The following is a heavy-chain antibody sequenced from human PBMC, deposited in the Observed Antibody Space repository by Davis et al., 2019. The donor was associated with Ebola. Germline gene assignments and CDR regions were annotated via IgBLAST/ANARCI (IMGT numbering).Heavy chain of an antibody. V-gene: IGHV3-15*01. CDR2: IKTKVDGGTT. D-gene: IGHD1-7*01. J-gene: IGHJ4*02. Sequence: GESLKISCAAFGFTFRNGWMRWVRQAPGKGLECVGHIKTKVDGGTTDYAAPVKGRFTISRDDSKNTLYLQMSSLRTEDTAVYYCATDPLGTGTIHWGQGSMVTVSS. CDR3: ATDPLGTGTIH. CDR1: GFTFRNGW.